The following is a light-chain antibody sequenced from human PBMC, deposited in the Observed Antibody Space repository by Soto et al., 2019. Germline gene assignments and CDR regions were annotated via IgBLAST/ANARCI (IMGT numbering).Light chain of an antibody. CDR3: RTWDSSLTVHYV. J-gene: IGLJ1*01. CDR1: TSNIGNNA. CDR2: ENN. V-gene: IGLV1-51*01. Sequence: QSVVTQPPSVSAAPGQKVTISCSGTTSNIGNNAVSWYQQLPGTAPKLLIYENNKRPSGTPDRFFGSKSGTSATLGITGLQTGDEADYYCRTWDSSLTVHYVFGTGTKLTVL.